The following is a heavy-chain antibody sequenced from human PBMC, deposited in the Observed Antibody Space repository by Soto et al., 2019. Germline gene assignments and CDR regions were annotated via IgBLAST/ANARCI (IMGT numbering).Heavy chain of an antibody. V-gene: IGHV1-18*01. J-gene: IGHJ3*02. D-gene: IGHD5-12*01. CDR1: GYTFINYA. CDR3: ARGGYSGYDEAFEI. Sequence: QAQLVQSGAEVKKPGASVKVSCKASGYTFINYAISWVRQAPGQGLEWMGWISAYNGNTNYAQKLQGRVTMTTDTSTTTVYMELRSLRSDDTAVYYCARGGYSGYDEAFEIWGQGTMVTVFS. CDR2: ISAYNGNT.